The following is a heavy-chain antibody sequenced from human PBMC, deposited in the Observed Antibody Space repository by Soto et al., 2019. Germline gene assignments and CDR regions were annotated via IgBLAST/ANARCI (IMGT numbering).Heavy chain of an antibody. J-gene: IGHJ4*02. D-gene: IGHD3-22*01. Sequence: GGSLRLSCAASGFTFSSYAMSWVRQAPGKGLEWVSAISGSGGSTYYADSVEGRFTISRDNSRNSLYLQMNSLRAEDTAVYYCVKGSSASRPSYFDYWGQGTLVTVSS. CDR2: ISGSGGST. CDR1: GFTFSSYA. CDR3: VKGSSASRPSYFDY. V-gene: IGHV3-23*01.